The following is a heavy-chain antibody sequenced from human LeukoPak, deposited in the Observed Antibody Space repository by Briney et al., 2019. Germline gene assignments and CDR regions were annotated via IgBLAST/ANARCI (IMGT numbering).Heavy chain of an antibody. CDR3: ARVGWERTYYYYYYMDV. CDR2: IIPIFGTA. D-gene: IGHD1-26*01. CDR1: GGTFSSYA. Sequence: SVKVSCKASGGTFSSYAISWVRQALEQGLEWMEGIIPIFGTANYAQKFQGRVTITTDESTSTAYMELSSLRSEDTAVYYCARVGWERTYYYYYYMDVWGKGTTVTVSS. J-gene: IGHJ6*03. V-gene: IGHV1-69*05.